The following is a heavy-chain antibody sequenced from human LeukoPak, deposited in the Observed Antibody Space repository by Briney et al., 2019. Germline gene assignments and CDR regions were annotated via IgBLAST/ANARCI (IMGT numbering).Heavy chain of an antibody. J-gene: IGHJ5*02. Sequence: PSETLSLTCTVSGGSISGYYWSWIRQPAGKGLELIGRIYTSEFTNYNPSLKSRVIMSVDTSKNQFSLKLNSVTAADPAVYYCARALSRSSSWEFDPWGQGILVPVSS. CDR3: ARALSRSSSWEFDP. V-gene: IGHV4-4*07. CDR2: IYTSEFT. D-gene: IGHD6-13*01. CDR1: GGSISGYY.